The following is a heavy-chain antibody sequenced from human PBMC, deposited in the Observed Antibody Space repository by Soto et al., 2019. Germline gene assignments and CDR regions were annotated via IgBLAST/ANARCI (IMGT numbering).Heavy chain of an antibody. D-gene: IGHD3-22*01. CDR1: GGTFSSYA. CDR2: IIPIFGTA. Sequence: VASVKVSCKASGGTFSSYAISWVRQAPGQGLEWMGGIIPIFGTANYAQKFQGRVTITADESTSTAYMELSSLRSEDTAVYYCARGAYYYDSSGYYYTFDYWGQGTLVTVSS. CDR3: ARGAYYYDSSGYYYTFDY. J-gene: IGHJ4*02. V-gene: IGHV1-69*13.